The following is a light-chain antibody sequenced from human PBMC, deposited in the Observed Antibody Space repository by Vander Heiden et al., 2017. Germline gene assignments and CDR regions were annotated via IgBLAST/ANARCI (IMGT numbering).Light chain of an antibody. Sequence: QSTLTHPPSVPGSPGQSITISCTGTSSDIGTYNFVSWYQQHPGKAPKLMIYDVSDRPSGVSDRFSGSKSGNTASLTISGLQAEDEADYYCSSYTSSTTVVFGGGTTLTVL. CDR3: SSYTSSTTVV. J-gene: IGLJ3*02. CDR2: DVS. V-gene: IGLV2-14*03. CDR1: SSDIGTYNF.